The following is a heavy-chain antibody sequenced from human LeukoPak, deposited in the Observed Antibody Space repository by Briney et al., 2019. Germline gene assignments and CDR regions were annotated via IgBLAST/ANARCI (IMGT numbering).Heavy chain of an antibody. J-gene: IGHJ5*02. V-gene: IGHV4-34*01. CDR2: INHRGST. Sequence: TSSETLSLTCAVYGGSFSGYYWSWIRQPPGKGLEWIGEINHRGSTNYNPSLKSRVTISVDTSKNQFSLKLSSVTAADTAVYYCARQPGPPRAAAGLWFDPWGQGTLVTVSS. CDR1: GGSFSGYY. D-gene: IGHD6-13*01. CDR3: ARQPGPPRAAAGLWFDP.